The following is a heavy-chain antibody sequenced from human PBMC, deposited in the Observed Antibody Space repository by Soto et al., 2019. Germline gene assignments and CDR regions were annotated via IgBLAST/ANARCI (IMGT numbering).Heavy chain of an antibody. Sequence: EVQLVQSGAEVKKPGESLKISCKGSGYSFTSYWIGWVRQMPGKGLEWMGIIYPGDSDTRYSPSFQGQVTISADNSIDSAYLQWSSLQASGTAMYYCARWVGATRAPFFDYWAQGTLVTVSS. J-gene: IGHJ4*02. D-gene: IGHD1-26*01. CDR1: GYSFTSYW. CDR3: ARWVGATRAPFFDY. CDR2: IYPGDSDT. V-gene: IGHV5-51*03.